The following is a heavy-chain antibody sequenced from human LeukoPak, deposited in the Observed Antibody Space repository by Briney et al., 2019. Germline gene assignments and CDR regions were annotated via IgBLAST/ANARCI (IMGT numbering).Heavy chain of an antibody. V-gene: IGHV4-61*02. Sequence: SETLSLTCTVSGGSISSGSYFWTWIRKPAGKGLEWIGRIYTSGTTSYNPSLKSRVTISIDTSKNQFSLRLRSVTAADTAIYYCARGEYYFGSGSLNWFDPWGQGTLVTVS. CDR2: IYTSGTT. D-gene: IGHD3-10*01. CDR1: GGSISSGSYF. CDR3: ARGEYYFGSGSLNWFDP. J-gene: IGHJ5*02.